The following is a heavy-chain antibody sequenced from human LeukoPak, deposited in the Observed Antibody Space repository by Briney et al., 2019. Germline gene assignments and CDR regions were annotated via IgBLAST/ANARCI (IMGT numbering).Heavy chain of an antibody. D-gene: IGHD3-22*01. Sequence: SLRLSCAASGFTFDDYAMHWVRQAPGKGLEWVSGISWNSGSIGYADSVKGRFTISRDNAKNSLYLQMNSLRAEDTALYYCAKDSGLVVVSYYFDYWGQGTLVTVSS. V-gene: IGHV3-9*01. CDR2: ISWNSGSI. J-gene: IGHJ4*02. CDR3: AKDSGLVVVSYYFDY. CDR1: GFTFDDYA.